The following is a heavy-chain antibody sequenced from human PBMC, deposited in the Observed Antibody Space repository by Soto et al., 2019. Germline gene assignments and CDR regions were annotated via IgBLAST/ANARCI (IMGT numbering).Heavy chain of an antibody. Sequence: QVQLQEPGPGLVKPSETLSLTCTVSAGAVSSGSYYWSWIRHPPGKVLACIGYIYYSGRTNSNPYLKSRGTVSVDTSKKQFSLKLSAVTASDTAVYYCARPDTSGWYNWNGDAADFDIWGQGTMVTVSS. J-gene: IGHJ3*02. D-gene: IGHD1-20*01. CDR1: AGAVSSGSYY. CDR3: ARPDTSGWYNWNGDAADFDI. V-gene: IGHV4-61*01. CDR2: IYYSGRT.